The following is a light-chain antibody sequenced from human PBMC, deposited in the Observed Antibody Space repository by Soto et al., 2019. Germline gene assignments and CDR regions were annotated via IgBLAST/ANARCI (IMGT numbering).Light chain of an antibody. J-gene: IGLJ2*01. Sequence: QPVLTQPASVSGSPGQSITISCTGTSSDVGGYNYVSWYQQHPGKGPKLMIYDVTNRPSGVSNRFSGSKSGNTASLTISGLQAEDEADYYCSSYTSSSTVVFGGGNQLTVL. CDR2: DVT. V-gene: IGLV2-14*01. CDR3: SSYTSSSTVV. CDR1: SSDVGGYNY.